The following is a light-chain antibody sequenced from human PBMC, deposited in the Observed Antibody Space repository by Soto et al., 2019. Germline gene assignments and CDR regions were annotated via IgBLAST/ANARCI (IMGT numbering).Light chain of an antibody. Sequence: EIVLTKSPVTLSLSPGERATLSCRASQSVSRSLAWYQQKPGQAPRLLVYDGSNRATGIPARFSRSGSGTDFALTIGRLEPEDFSVYYCQHRGNWPITFEGGTNVEIK. CDR2: DGS. CDR3: QHRGNWPIT. CDR1: QSVSRS. V-gene: IGKV3-11*01. J-gene: IGKJ4*02.